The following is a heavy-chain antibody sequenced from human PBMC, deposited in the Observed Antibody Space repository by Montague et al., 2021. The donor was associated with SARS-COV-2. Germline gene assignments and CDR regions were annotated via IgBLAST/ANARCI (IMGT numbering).Heavy chain of an antibody. CDR3: GRERQYNWFDA. CDR2: IYYQGST. Sequence: SETLSLTCTVSGGSISSTYWSWIRQPPGKGLEWIGYIYYQGSTNYNHSLKSRITMSVDTVKNQFSLKVSPVTAAATAVYYCGRERQYNWFDAWGQGKLVTVSS. V-gene: IGHV4-59*01. CDR1: GGSISSTY. J-gene: IGHJ5*02. D-gene: IGHD6-19*01.